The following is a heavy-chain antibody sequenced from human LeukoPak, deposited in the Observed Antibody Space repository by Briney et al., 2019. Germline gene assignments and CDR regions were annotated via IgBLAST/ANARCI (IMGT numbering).Heavy chain of an antibody. Sequence: PGGSLRLSCAASGFTFSSYAMSWVRQAPVKGLEWVSAISGSGGSTYYADSVKGRFTISRDNSKNTLYLQMNSLRAEDTAVYYCASPYPGYDSSGYRVWGQGTLVTVSS. D-gene: IGHD3-22*01. J-gene: IGHJ4*02. CDR2: ISGSGGST. CDR1: GFTFSSYA. CDR3: ASPYPGYDSSGYRV. V-gene: IGHV3-23*01.